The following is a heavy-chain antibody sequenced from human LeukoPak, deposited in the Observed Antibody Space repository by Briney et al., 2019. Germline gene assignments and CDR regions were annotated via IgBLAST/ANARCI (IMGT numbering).Heavy chain of an antibody. D-gene: IGHD1-1*01. CDR2: IASDGSST. Sequence: GGSLRLSCAASGFTFSSYWMNWVRQAPGKGLVWVSRIASDGSSTTYADSVKGRLTISRDNAENSLYLQMNSLRAEDTAVYYCARKTGTTGEAFDYWGQGTQVTVSS. CDR1: GFTFSSYW. V-gene: IGHV3-74*01. CDR3: ARKTGTTGEAFDY. J-gene: IGHJ4*02.